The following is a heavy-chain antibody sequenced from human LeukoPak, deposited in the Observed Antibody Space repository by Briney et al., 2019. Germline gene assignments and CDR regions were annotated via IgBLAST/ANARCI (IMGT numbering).Heavy chain of an antibody. Sequence: GASVKVSCKASGYTFTGYYMHWVRQAPGQGLEWMGWINPNSGGTNYAQKFQGRVTMTRDTSISTAYMELSSLRSEDTAVYYCARPGVVAATRAPFDYWGQGTLVTVSS. V-gene: IGHV1-2*02. CDR3: ARPGVVAATRAPFDY. CDR2: INPNSGGT. D-gene: IGHD2-15*01. J-gene: IGHJ4*02. CDR1: GYTFTGYY.